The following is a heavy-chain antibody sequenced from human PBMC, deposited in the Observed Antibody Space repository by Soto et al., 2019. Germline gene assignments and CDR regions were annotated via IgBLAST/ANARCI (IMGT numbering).Heavy chain of an antibody. Sequence: EVQLAESGGGLVQPGGSLRLSCAASGLTCSGYWMAWIRQAPGKGLEWVATIKEDGSDKYYVDSVKGRFTISSDNAQISLYLQMNSLRAEDTAVYFCVRNHGHTGDYWGQGTLVTVSS. J-gene: IGHJ4*02. CDR2: IKEDGSDK. CDR3: VRNHGHTGDY. CDR1: GLTCSGYW. V-gene: IGHV3-7*05.